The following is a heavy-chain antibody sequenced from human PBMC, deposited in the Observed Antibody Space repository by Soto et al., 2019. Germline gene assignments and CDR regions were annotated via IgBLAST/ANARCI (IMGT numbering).Heavy chain of an antibody. CDR1: GYSFTSYW. CDR2: IDPSDSYT. CDR3: AIVVVPAAKEATYYYYYGMDV. Sequence: GESLKISCKGSGYSFTSYWISWVRQMPGKGLEWMGRIDPSDSYTNYSPSFQGHVTISADKSISTAYLQWSSLKASDTAMYYCAIVVVPAAKEATYYYYYGMDVRGQGTTVTVSS. D-gene: IGHD2-2*01. V-gene: IGHV5-10-1*01. J-gene: IGHJ6*02.